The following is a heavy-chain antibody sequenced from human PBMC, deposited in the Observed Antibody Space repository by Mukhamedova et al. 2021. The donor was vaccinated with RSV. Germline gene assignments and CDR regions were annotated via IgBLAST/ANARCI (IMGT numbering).Heavy chain of an antibody. CDR2: RVHGGTT. D-gene: IGHD2-21*02. Sequence: RVHGGTTEYAASVKGRFTISRDDSKSIAYLQMNSLKTEDTAVYYCTRGWHIVVVTATPGAFAIWGQGTLVTVSS. CDR3: TRGWHIVVVTATPGAFAI. J-gene: IGHJ3*02. V-gene: IGHV3-49*02.